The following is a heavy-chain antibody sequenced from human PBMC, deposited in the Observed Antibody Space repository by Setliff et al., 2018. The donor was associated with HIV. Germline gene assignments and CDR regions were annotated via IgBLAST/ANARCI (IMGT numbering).Heavy chain of an antibody. CDR2: MNQGGSEK. J-gene: IGHJ6*02. CDR1: GFNFSIYW. CDR3: ARRKDCSSTSCKDYYYGMDV. V-gene: IGHV3-7*01. Sequence: PGGSLRLSCAASGFNFSIYWMSWVRQAPGKGLEWVANMNQGGSEKYYVDSVKGRFTISRDNAKNSLYLQMNSLRAEDTAVYYCARRKDCSSTSCKDYYYGMDVWGQGTTVTVSS. D-gene: IGHD2-2*01.